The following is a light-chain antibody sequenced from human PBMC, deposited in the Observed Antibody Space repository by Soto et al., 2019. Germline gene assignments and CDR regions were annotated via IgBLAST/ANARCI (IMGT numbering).Light chain of an antibody. CDR2: GAS. CDR3: QQYNNWPPWT. J-gene: IGKJ1*01. V-gene: IGKV3-15*01. CDR1: QSVSSN. Sequence: EIVMTQSPATLSVSPGERATLSCRASQSVSSNLAWYQQKPGQAPRLLIYGASTRATGIPARFSGSGSGTKFTLTIGSLQFEDFAVYYCQQYNNWPPWTFGQGTRVDIK.